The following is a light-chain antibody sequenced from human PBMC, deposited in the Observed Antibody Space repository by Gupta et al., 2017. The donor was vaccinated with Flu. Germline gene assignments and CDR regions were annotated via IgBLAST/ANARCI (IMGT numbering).Light chain of an antibody. J-gene: IGKJ1*01. CDR2: DAS. Sequence: ERAPLLRRARQSGRSFLAWDQPKPGQAPRLPISDASTRATGIPARFSAGGSGTEFTLTISNLQSEDYAVYYCQQYNNWPCTFGQGTKVEIK. CDR1: QSGRSF. CDR3: QQYNNWPCT. V-gene: IGKV3-15*01.